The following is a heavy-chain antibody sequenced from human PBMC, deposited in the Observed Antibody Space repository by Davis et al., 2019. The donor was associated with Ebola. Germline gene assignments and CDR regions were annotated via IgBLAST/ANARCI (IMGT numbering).Heavy chain of an antibody. CDR2: ISGSGGST. CDR1: GFTFSSYA. Sequence: GESLKISCAASGFTFSSYAMSWVRQAPGKGLEWVSAISGSGGSTYYADSVKGRFTISRDNSKNTLYLQMNSLRAEDTAVYYCAREGISGWYDYWGQGTLVTVSS. CDR3: AREGISGWYDY. V-gene: IGHV3-23*01. D-gene: IGHD6-19*01. J-gene: IGHJ4*02.